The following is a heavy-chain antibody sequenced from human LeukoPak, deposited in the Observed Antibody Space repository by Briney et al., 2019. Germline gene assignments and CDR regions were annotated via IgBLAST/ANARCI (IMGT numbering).Heavy chain of an antibody. CDR2: IGGSGGDT. Sequence: GGSLRLSCAASGFTLSRYGMNWVRQAPGKGLEWVSTIGGSGGDTHYADSVKGRFTISRDNSESTLYLQMNSLRAEDTAVYYCAKGYFGVDYWGQGTLVTVSS. V-gene: IGHV3-23*01. CDR3: AKGYFGVDY. J-gene: IGHJ4*02. D-gene: IGHD3-16*01. CDR1: GFTLSRYG.